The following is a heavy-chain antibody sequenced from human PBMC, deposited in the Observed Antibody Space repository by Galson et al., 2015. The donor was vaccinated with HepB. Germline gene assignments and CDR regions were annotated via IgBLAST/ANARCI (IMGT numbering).Heavy chain of an antibody. CDR1: GGSLNAYY. V-gene: IGHV4-34*01. CDR2: INPSGTS. Sequence: ETLSLTCAVSGGSLNAYYWSWIRQSPGRGLEWIGQINPSGTSNYNPSLKSRVIMSLDKSDNQFSLTLTGLNAADTAVYYCARGNVPRLSSSTWRKFSSYYAMDVWGQGTTVIVSS. J-gene: IGHJ6*02. CDR3: ARGNVPRLSSSTWRKFSSYYAMDV. D-gene: IGHD2-2*01.